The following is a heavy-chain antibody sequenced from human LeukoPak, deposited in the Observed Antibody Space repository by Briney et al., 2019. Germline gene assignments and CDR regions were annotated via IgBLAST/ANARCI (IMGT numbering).Heavy chain of an antibody. CDR1: GYSFTSYH. V-gene: IGHV1-46*01. CDR2: INPSNDFT. CDR3: GRDIGDTTIGY. Sequence: ASVKVSCKASGYSFTSYHMQWARQAPGQGLEWLGLINPSNDFTRYAQNFQGRITITRDTSTSTVYMELRSLRSEDTAVYYWGRDIGDTTIGYWGQGTLVTVSS. D-gene: IGHD1-1*01. J-gene: IGHJ4*02.